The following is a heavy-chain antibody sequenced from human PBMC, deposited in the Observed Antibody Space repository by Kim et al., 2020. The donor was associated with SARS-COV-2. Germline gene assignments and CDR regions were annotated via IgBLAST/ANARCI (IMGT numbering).Heavy chain of an antibody. D-gene: IGHD3-22*01. J-gene: IGHJ6*02. Sequence: SGPTLVNPTQTLTLTCTFSGFSLSTSGMCVSWIRQPPGKALECLALIDWDDDKYYSTSLKTRLTISKDTSKNQVVLTMTNMDPVDTATYYCARIPLKAAAGPYYYDSTYSYYYCMDAWGQGTTVPVSS. CDR2: IDWDDDK. CDR1: GFSLSTSGMC. CDR3: ARIPLKAAAGPYYYDSTYSYYYCMDA. V-gene: IGHV2-70*01.